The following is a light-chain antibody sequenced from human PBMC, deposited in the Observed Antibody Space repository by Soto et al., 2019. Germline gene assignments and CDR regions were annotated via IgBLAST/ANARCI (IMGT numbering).Light chain of an antibody. CDR2: GAS. Sequence: EIVLTQSPGTLSLSPGERATLSCRASQSVSSGSLAWYQQKAGQAPRLLIYGASSRATGIPDRFSGSGSGTDFTLTISRLEPEDFAVYYCQQYGSSPRTFGQGTKVEIK. CDR3: QQYGSSPRT. J-gene: IGKJ1*01. V-gene: IGKV3-20*01. CDR1: QSVSSGS.